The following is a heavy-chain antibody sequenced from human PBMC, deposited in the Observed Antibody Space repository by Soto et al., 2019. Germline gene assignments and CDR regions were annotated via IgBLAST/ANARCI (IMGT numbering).Heavy chain of an antibody. CDR2: IYPGDSDT. J-gene: IGHJ4*02. CDR3: ASAQLGELSPFAS. D-gene: IGHD3-16*02. CDR1: GYSFTNYW. V-gene: IGHV5-51*03. Sequence: EVQLVQSGAEVKKPGESLKISCKGSGYSFTNYWIGWLRQMPGKGLEWMGIIYPGDSDTRYSPSFQGQVTISADKSISTAYLQWSSLKASDSAMYYCASAQLGELSPFASWGQGTLVTVSS.